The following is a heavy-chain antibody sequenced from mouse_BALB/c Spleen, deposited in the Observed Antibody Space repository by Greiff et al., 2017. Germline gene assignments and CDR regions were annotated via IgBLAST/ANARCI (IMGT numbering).Heavy chain of an antibody. CDR1: GFSLTSYG. J-gene: IGHJ2*01. CDR2: IWAGGST. Sequence: QVQLQQSGPGLVAPSQSLSITCTVSGFSLTSYGVHWVRQPPGKGLEWLGVIWAGGSTNYNSALMSRLSISKDNSKSQVFLKMNSLQTDDTAMYYCARGLLSRGSSHNYFDYWGQGTTLTVSS. V-gene: IGHV2-9*02. CDR3: ARGLLSRGSSHNYFDY. D-gene: IGHD1-1*01.